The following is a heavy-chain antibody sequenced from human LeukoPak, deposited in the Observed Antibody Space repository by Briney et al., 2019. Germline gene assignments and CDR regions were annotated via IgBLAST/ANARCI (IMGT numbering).Heavy chain of an antibody. D-gene: IGHD1-26*01. Sequence: GGTLRLSCTASGFTFSDFHMSWIRQAPGKGLEWVSHISGSGYAIHHPGSVKGRFTIFRDNAKNSLYLQMNSLRVEDSAVYYCARLSGTYSRGGDHWGQGTLVTVSS. CDR1: GFTFSDFH. CDR2: ISGSGYAI. V-gene: IGHV3-11*01. J-gene: IGHJ4*02. CDR3: ARLSGTYSRGGDH.